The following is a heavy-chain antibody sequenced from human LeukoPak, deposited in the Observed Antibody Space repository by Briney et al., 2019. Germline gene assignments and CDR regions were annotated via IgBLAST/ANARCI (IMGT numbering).Heavy chain of an antibody. CDR2: ISSSGSNI. J-gene: IGHJ4*02. CDR1: GFTFSTDS. Sequence: GGSLGLSCAASGFTFSTDSMNWVRQAPGKGLEWVSYISSSGSNINYADSVKGRFTISRDNAKNSLYLQMNSLRAEDTAVYYCATHCSSSSCYDSWGQGTLVTVSS. D-gene: IGHD2-2*01. V-gene: IGHV3-48*01. CDR3: ATHCSSSSCYDS.